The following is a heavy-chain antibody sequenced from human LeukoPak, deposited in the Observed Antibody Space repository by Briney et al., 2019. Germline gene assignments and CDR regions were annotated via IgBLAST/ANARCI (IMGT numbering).Heavy chain of an antibody. CDR2: ISGSGGST. Sequence: PGGSLRLPCAASGFTFSSYAMSWVRQAPGKGLEWVSAISGSGGSTYYADSVKGRFTISRDNSKNTLYLQMNSLRAEDTAVYYCANHEVVVPAAKNYWGQGTLVTVSS. D-gene: IGHD2-2*01. V-gene: IGHV3-23*01. CDR1: GFTFSSYA. CDR3: ANHEVVVPAAKNY. J-gene: IGHJ4*02.